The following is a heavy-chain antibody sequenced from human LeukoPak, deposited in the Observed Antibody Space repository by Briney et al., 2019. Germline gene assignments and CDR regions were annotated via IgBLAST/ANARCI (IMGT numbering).Heavy chain of an antibody. CDR3: AREWLDHGVYYYGMDV. J-gene: IGHJ6*02. V-gene: IGHV3-30-3*01. D-gene: IGHD6-19*01. CDR1: GFTFSSYA. CDR2: ISYDGSNK. Sequence: GSSLRLSCAASGFTFSSYAMHWVRQAPGKGLEWVAVISYDGSNKYYADSGKGRFTISRDNSKNTLYLQMNSLRAEDTAVYYCAREWLDHGVYYYGMDVWGQGTTVTVSS.